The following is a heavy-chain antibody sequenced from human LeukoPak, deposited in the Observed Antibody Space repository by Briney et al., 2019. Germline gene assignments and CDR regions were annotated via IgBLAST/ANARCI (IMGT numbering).Heavy chain of an antibody. CDR1: HGSISRYY. J-gene: IGHJ4*02. CDR3: AGNIAARRDY. Sequence: SETLSLTSAVYHGSISRYYYSWIRQPPGKGLEWSGEIDHSGSTNYNPSLKSRVTISVDTSKNQCSVKLSYVTAADPAVYYCAGNIAARRDYWGQGTLVTVSS. V-gene: IGHV4-34*01. CDR2: IDHSGST. D-gene: IGHD6-6*01.